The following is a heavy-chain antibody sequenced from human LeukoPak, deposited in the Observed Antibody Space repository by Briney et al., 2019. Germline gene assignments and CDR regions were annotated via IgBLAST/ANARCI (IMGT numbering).Heavy chain of an antibody. CDR1: GGTFSSYA. CDR3: ARRLWGVRQNAFDI. D-gene: IGHD3-10*01. CDR2: IIPIFGTA. J-gene: IGHJ3*02. Sequence: SVKVSCKASGGTFSSYAISWVQQAPGQGLEWMGGIIPIFGTANYAQKFQGRVTITADESTSTAYMELSSLRSEDTAVYYCARRLWGVRQNAFDIWGQGTMVTVSS. V-gene: IGHV1-69*01.